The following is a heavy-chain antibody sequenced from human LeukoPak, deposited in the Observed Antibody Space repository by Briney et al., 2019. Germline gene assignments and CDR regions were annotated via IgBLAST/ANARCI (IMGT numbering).Heavy chain of an antibody. J-gene: IGHJ4*02. V-gene: IGHV3-30*18. CDR1: GFTFSSYG. D-gene: IGHD3-22*01. Sequence: PGRSLRLSCAASGFTFSSYGMHWVRQAPGKGLEWVAVISYDGSNKYYADSVKGRFTISSDNSKNTLYLQMNSLRAEDTAVYYCAKDGNYDSSGGDWGQGTLVTVSS. CDR2: ISYDGSNK. CDR3: AKDGNYDSSGGD.